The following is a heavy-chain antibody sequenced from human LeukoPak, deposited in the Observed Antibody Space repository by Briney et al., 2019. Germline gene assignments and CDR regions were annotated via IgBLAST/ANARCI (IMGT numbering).Heavy chain of an antibody. V-gene: IGHV4-38-2*02. CDR2: IYHSGST. J-gene: IGHJ4*02. Sequence: SETLSLTCTVSGYSISSGYYWGWIRQPPGKGLEWIGSIYHSGSTYYNPSLKSRVTISVDTSKNQFSLKLSSVTAADTAVYCCARAAAGDFDYWGQGTLVTVSS. D-gene: IGHD6-13*01. CDR3: ARAAAGDFDY. CDR1: GYSISSGYY.